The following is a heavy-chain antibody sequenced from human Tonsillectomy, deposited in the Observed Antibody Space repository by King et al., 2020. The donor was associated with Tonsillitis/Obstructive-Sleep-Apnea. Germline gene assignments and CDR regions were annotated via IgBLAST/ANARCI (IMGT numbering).Heavy chain of an antibody. CDR2: IKEDGSER. Sequence: VQLVESGGGLVQPGGSLRLSCSASGFTFSSYWMTWVRHAPGKGLEWVANIKEDGSERDYVGSVKVRFTISRDNAKNSLYLQMNSLRAEDTAVYYCARDRGSSSLGYFDYWGQGTLLTVSS. V-gene: IGHV3-7*04. D-gene: IGHD6-6*01. CDR3: ARDRGSSSLGYFDY. J-gene: IGHJ4*02. CDR1: GFTFSSYW.